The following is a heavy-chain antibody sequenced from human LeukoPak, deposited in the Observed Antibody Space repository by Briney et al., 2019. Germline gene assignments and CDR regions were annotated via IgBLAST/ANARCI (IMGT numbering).Heavy chain of an antibody. D-gene: IGHD3-22*01. V-gene: IGHV4-39*07. CDR2: IYYSGST. CDR3: AREPPPPSYYDSSGYYAPPFDY. CDR1: GGSISSSSYY. Sequence: ETLSLTCTVSGGSISSSSYYWGWIRQPPGKGLEWIGSIYYSGSTYYNPSLKSRVTISVDTSTHQFSLKLSSVTAADTAVYYCAREPPPPSYYDSSGYYAPPFDYWGQGTLVTVSS. J-gene: IGHJ4*02.